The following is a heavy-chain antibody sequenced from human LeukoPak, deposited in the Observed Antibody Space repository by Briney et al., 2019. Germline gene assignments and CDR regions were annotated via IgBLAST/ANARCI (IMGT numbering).Heavy chain of an antibody. CDR3: ARLNTAMVLSFDI. J-gene: IGHJ3*02. Sequence: AGGSLRLSCAASGFTVGDNYMSWVRHAPGRGLEWLSIIYTGGTTYYADSGRGRFTISRDSSKNTVYLQMNSLSAGDTAVYYCARLNTAMVLSFDIWGQGTMVTVSS. D-gene: IGHD5-18*01. CDR1: GFTVGDNY. CDR2: IYTGGTT. V-gene: IGHV3-53*01.